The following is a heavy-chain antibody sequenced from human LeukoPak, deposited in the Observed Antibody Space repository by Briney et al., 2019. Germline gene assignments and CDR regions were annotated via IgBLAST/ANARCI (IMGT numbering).Heavy chain of an antibody. J-gene: IGHJ4*02. CDR2: INPNSGGT. D-gene: IGHD6-19*01. V-gene: IGHV1-2*02. Sequence: ASVKVSCKASGYTFTGYYMHWVRQAPGQGLEWMGWINPNSGGTNYAQKFQGRVTMTRDTSISTAYMELSRLRSDDTAVYYCARDHRYSSGWYFIYYFDYWGQGTLVTVSS. CDR1: GYTFTGYY. CDR3: ARDHRYSSGWYFIYYFDY.